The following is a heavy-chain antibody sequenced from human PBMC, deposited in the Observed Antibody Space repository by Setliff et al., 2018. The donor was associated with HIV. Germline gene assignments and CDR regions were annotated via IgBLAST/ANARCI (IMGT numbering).Heavy chain of an antibody. D-gene: IGHD3-16*01. CDR1: GGSIDSFSYY. V-gene: IGHV4-39*01. J-gene: IGHJ6*03. CDR2: IYHSGST. CDR3: ARQWGERVMDV. Sequence: PSETPVLTCTVSGGSIDSFSYYWGWIRQTPGKELEWIGNIYHSGSTNYNPSLKSRVAISVDRSKRHFFLKLSSVTAADTAVYYCARQWGERVMDVWGNGTTVTVSS.